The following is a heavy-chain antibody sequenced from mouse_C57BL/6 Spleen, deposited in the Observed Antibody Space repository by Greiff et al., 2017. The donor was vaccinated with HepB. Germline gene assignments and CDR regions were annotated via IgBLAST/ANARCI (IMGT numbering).Heavy chain of an antibody. J-gene: IGHJ2*01. Sequence: QVQLQQPGAELVKPGASVKLSCKASGYTFTSYWMQWVKQRPGQGLEWIGEIDPSDSYTNYNQKFKGKATVTVDTSSSTAYMQLSSLTSEDSAVYYCARRELGYFDYWGQGTTLTVSS. CDR3: ARRELGYFDY. CDR1: GYTFTSYW. CDR2: IDPSDSYT. D-gene: IGHD3-3*01. V-gene: IGHV1-50*01.